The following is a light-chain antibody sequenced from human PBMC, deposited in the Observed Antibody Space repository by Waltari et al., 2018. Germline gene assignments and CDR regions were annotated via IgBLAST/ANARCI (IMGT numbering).Light chain of an antibody. CDR3: QQYETSDTWT. CDR1: QSIRSTF. Sequence: DIVLTQSPGTLFLSPRERATLSCRASQSIRSTFLAWYQQKPGQAPRLLIYGASSRATGIPDRFSGSGSGTDFTLTITRLEPEDFAVYYCQQYETSDTWTFGQGTKVEIK. V-gene: IGKV3-20*01. CDR2: GAS. J-gene: IGKJ1*01.